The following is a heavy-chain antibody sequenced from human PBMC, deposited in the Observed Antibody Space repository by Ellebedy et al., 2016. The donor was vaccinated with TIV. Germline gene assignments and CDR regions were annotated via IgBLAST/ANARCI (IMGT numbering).Heavy chain of an antibody. Sequence: SETLSLXXTVSGGSISSYYWSWIRQPAGKGLEWIGRIYTSGSTNYNPSLKSRVTMSVDTSKNQFSLKLSSVTAADTAVYYCARDRYYYDSSGYSESYMDVWGKGTTVTVSS. CDR1: GGSISSYY. J-gene: IGHJ6*03. D-gene: IGHD3-22*01. V-gene: IGHV4-4*07. CDR2: IYTSGST. CDR3: ARDRYYYDSSGYSESYMDV.